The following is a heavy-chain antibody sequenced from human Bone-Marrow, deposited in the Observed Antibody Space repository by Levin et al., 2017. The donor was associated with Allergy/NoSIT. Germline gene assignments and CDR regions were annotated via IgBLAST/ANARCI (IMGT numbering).Heavy chain of an antibody. CDR1: GFNFNNYD. D-gene: IGHD6-6*01. CDR3: ARYWWYTSSGYRYYYGMDV. J-gene: IGHJ6*02. Sequence: PGGSLRLSCAASGFNFNNYDIHWVRQAPGKGLEWLASVSYDGSNKYYADSVKGRFTISGDNSRYTLYLEMNSLRAEDTGVYYCARYWWYTSSGYRYYYGMDVWGQGTTVTVSS. CDR2: VSYDGSNK. V-gene: IGHV3-30*03.